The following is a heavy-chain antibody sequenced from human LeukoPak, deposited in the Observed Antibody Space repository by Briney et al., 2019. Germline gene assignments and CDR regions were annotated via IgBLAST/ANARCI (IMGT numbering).Heavy chain of an antibody. D-gene: IGHD3-10*01. CDR2: INHSGST. J-gene: IGHJ5*02. Sequence: YPSETLSLTCAVYGGSFSGYYWSWIRQPPGKGLEWIGEINHSGSTNYNPSLKSRVTISVDTSKNQFSLRLSSLTAADTAVYYCARGGSGYYGSGSYYKSWGQGTLVTVSS. CDR1: GGSFSGYY. CDR3: ARGGSGYYGSGSYYKS. V-gene: IGHV4-34*01.